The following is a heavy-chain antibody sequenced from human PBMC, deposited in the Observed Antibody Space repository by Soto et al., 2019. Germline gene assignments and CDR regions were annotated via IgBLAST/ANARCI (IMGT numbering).Heavy chain of an antibody. CDR3: ARRTVNIRTFYSGLKTHCFDY. J-gene: IGHJ4*02. V-gene: IGHV4-39*01. CDR1: GDSMSSSDYY. Sequence: QLQLHESGPGLVKPSETLSLTCAVSGDSMSSSDYYWGWIRQPPGKGLERIGSIYYSGSTYYNPSLQGRVSISVDTSKNQFSLKLKSVTAADTAIYYCARRTVNIRTFYSGLKTHCFDYWGQGAPVTVSS. CDR2: IYYSGST. D-gene: IGHD6-19*01.